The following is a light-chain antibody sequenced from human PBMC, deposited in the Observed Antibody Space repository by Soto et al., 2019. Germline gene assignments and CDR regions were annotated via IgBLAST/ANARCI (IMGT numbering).Light chain of an antibody. CDR2: GVS. CDR1: QSVRSSY. CDR3: QQYGTSPRT. V-gene: IGKV3-20*01. J-gene: IGKJ1*01. Sequence: EIVLTQSPGTLSLSPGERATLSCRASQSVRSSYLAWYQQKLGQAPRLLIYGVSNRATGIPDRFSGRGSGTDFTLTISRLESEDFAVYYWQQYGTSPRTFGQGTKVEIK.